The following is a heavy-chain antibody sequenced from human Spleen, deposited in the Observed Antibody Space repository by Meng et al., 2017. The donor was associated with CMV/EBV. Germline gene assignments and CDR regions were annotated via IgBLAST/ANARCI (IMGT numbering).Heavy chain of an antibody. Sequence: GGSLRLSCAASGFSFSNYAIHWVRQAPGKGLEWVAVISYDGSNKYYADVVKGRFTMSRDRSKNTLYLQMNSLRAEDTAVYYCARDLHYHDSSGFYYVVMSEQSSYYGMDVWGQGTTVTVSS. J-gene: IGHJ6*02. CDR2: ISYDGSNK. CDR1: GFSFSNYA. CDR3: ARDLHYHDSSGFYYVVMSEQSSYYGMDV. V-gene: IGHV3-30*04. D-gene: IGHD3-22*01.